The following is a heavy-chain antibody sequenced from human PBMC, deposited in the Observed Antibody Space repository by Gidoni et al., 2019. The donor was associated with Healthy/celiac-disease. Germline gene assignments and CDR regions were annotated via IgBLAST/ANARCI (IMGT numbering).Heavy chain of an antibody. CDR3: ARDRRGRLRWEHAFDI. J-gene: IGHJ3*02. CDR1: GFTLRIYE. V-gene: IGHV3-48*03. CDR2: ISSSGSTI. D-gene: IGHD3-16*01. Sequence: EVQLVESGGGLVQPGGSLRLSCAASGFTLRIYEMNWVRPAPGKGLEWVSYISSSGSTIYYADSVKGRFTSSRDNAKNSLYLQMNSLRAEDTAVYYCARDRRGRLRWEHAFDIWGQGTMVTVSS.